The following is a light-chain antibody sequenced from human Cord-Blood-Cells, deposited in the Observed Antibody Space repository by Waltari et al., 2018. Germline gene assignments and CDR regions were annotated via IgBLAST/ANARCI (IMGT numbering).Light chain of an antibody. CDR3: QQRSNWPLFT. V-gene: IGKV3-11*01. J-gene: IGKJ3*01. CDR1: QSVSSY. Sequence: EIVLTQSRAALSLCPGERATLSPRASQSVSSYLAWYKQKPGQVPRRLIYDASNRATRITARFSGSGSGTDFTLTISSLEPEDFAVYYCQQRSNWPLFTFGPGNKVDIK. CDR2: DAS.